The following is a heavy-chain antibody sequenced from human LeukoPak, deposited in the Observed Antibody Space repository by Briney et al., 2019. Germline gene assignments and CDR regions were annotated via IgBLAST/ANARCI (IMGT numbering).Heavy chain of an antibody. CDR2: IDPKSGDT. D-gene: IGHD3-10*01. CDR3: AREGGQYFYGSGEARFDY. V-gene: IGHV1-2*02. Sequence: ASVKVSCKTSEYSFTAYYIHCVRQAPGQGLEWMGWIDPKSGDTDYAQKFQGRVTMTRDTAINTAHLELSSLKSDDTAIYYCAREGGQYFYGSGEARFDYWGQGSLVTVSS. J-gene: IGHJ4*02. CDR1: EYSFTAYY.